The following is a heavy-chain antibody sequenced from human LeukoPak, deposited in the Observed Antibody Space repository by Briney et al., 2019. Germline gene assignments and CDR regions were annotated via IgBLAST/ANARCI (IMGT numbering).Heavy chain of an antibody. CDR2: ISSSGSVI. V-gene: IGHV3-48*03. Sequence: PGGSLRLSCVASGFIFSSYEMTWVRQAPGKGLEWIAYISSSGSVIYYADSVKGRFTLSRDNALNSLSLQMDSLRAEDTAVYYCARLVVTARSNYYYYYMDVWGKGTTVTVSS. CDR1: GFIFSSYE. J-gene: IGHJ6*03. D-gene: IGHD2-21*02. CDR3: ARLVVTARSNYYYYYMDV.